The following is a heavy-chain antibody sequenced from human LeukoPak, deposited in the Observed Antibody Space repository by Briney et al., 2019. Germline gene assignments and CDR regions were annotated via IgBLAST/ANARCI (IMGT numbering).Heavy chain of an antibody. J-gene: IGHJ3*02. V-gene: IGHV3-66*01. Sequence: GGSLRLSCAASGFTVSSNYMSWVRQAPGKGLEWVSVIYSGGSTYYADSVKGRFTISRDNSKNTLYLQMNSLRAEDTAVYYCARDGYDSSGGDAFDIWGQGTMVTVSS. CDR2: IYSGGST. D-gene: IGHD3-22*01. CDR1: GFTVSSNY. CDR3: ARDGYDSSGGDAFDI.